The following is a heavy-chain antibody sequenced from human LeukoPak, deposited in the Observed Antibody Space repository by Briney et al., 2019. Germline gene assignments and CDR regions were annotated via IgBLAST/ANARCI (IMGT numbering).Heavy chain of an antibody. V-gene: IGHV3-13*01. CDR3: TTGAEGWNY. D-gene: IGHD7-27*01. J-gene: IGHJ4*02. Sequence: GGSLRLSCAASGFTFSSYGMHWVRQAPGKGLEWVSGIGYTGHTYYSGSVKGRFTISRENAKNSLYLQMNDLTAGDTAVYYCTTGAEGWNYWGQGTLVTVSS. CDR2: IGYTGHT. CDR1: GFTFSSYG.